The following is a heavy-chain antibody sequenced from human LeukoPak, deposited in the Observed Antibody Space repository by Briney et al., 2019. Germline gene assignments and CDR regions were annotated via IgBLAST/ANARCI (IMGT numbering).Heavy chain of an antibody. D-gene: IGHD3-22*01. CDR3: ARGRYYYDSSGAFDI. V-gene: IGHV3-11*01. CDR2: ISSSGSTI. CDR1: GFTFSDYY. J-gene: IGHJ3*02. Sequence: GGSLRLSCAASGFTFSDYYMSWIRQAPGRGLEWVSYISSSGSTIYYADSVKGRFTISRDNAKNSLYLQMNSLRAEDTAVYYCARGRYYYDSSGAFDIWGQGTMVTVSS.